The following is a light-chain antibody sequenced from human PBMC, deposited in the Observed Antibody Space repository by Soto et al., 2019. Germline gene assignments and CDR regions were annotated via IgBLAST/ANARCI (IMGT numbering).Light chain of an antibody. CDR1: QSVTTF. V-gene: IGKV3-11*01. J-gene: IGKJ3*01. CDR3: QQRSNWPAT. Sequence: ETVFTESPTTVSLSPGERAPLSWRASQSVTTFLAWYQQKPGQAPRLLLYDASSRATGITARFSGSGSGTDFTLTISSLEHEDSAVYYRQQRSNWPATFGPGSKVDI. CDR2: DAS.